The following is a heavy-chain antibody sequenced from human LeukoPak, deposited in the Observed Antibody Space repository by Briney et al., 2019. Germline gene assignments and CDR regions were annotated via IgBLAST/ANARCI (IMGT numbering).Heavy chain of an antibody. CDR3: ARDVGLAVAGTSRGLAPNWFDP. D-gene: IGHD6-19*01. CDR1: GYTFTGYY. CDR2: INPNSGGT. Sequence: ASVKVSCKASGYTFTGYYMHWVRQAPGQGLEWMGRINPNSGGTNYAQKFQGRVTMTRDTSISTAYMEMSRLRSDDTAVYYCARDVGLAVAGTSRGLAPNWFDPWGQGTLVTVSS. J-gene: IGHJ5*02. V-gene: IGHV1-2*06.